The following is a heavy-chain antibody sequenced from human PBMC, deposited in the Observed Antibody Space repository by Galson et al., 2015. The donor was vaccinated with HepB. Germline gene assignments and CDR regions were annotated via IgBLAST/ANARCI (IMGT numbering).Heavy chain of an antibody. CDR2: IIPILGIA. CDR1: GGTFSSYA. V-gene: IGHV1-69*04. Sequence: SVKVSCKASGGTFSSYAISWVRQAPGQGLEWMGRIIPILGIANYAQKFQGRVTITADKSTSTAYMELSSLRSEDTAVYYCARDPLRDVDIVATSEFDYWGQGTLVTVSS. D-gene: IGHD5-12*01. J-gene: IGHJ4*02. CDR3: ARDPLRDVDIVATSEFDY.